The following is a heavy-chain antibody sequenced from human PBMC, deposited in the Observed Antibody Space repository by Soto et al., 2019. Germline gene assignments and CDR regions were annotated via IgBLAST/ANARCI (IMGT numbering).Heavy chain of an antibody. D-gene: IGHD3-10*01. CDR3: GGWPSGH. J-gene: IGHJ4*02. Sequence: EVQLVESGGALVKPEGSLRLSCVGSGFIFRNAWMTWVRQAPGKGLEWVGLIKRNSDGGTTDYAAPVKGRFTISRDDSKNTVYLQMSSLKTEDTAVYYCGGWPSGHWGQGTLVTVSS. V-gene: IGHV3-15*02. CDR1: GFIFRNAW. CDR2: IKRNSDGGTT.